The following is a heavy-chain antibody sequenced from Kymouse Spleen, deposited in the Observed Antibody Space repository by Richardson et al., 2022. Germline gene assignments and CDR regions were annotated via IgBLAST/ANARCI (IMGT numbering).Heavy chain of an antibody. CDR2: ISWNSGSI. V-gene: IGHV3-9*01. D-gene: IGHD6-6*01. J-gene: IGHJ6*02. Sequence: EVQLVESGGGLVQPGRSLRLSCAASGFTFDDYAMHWVRQAPGKGLEWVSGISWNSGSIGYADSVKGRFTISRDNAKNSLYLQMNSLRAEDTALYYCAKDMQLVQDYYYGMDVWGQGTTVTVSS. CDR1: GFTFDDYA. CDR3: AKDMQLVQDYYYGMDV.